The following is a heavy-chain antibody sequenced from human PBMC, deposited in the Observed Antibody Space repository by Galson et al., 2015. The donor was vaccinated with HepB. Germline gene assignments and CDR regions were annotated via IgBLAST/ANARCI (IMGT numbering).Heavy chain of an antibody. V-gene: IGHV3-33*07. J-gene: IGHJ6*02. Sequence: SLRLSCAASGFNFSNYDMYWVRQAPGKGLEWVALIWYDGSNKYYGDPVKGRFTISRDISKKTLYLQMSSLRDEDTAVYYCARVGVDKGTYLHYGMDVWGQGTTVTVSS. D-gene: IGHD1-26*01. CDR2: IWYDGSNK. CDR1: GFNFSNYD. CDR3: ARVGVDKGTYLHYGMDV.